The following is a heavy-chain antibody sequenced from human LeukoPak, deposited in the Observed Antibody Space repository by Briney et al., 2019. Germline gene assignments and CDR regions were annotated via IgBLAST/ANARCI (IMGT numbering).Heavy chain of an antibody. CDR1: RGTFSSYA. CDR3: ARGGVLLWFGELLSKHWFDP. D-gene: IGHD3-10*01. CDR2: IIPIFGTA. V-gene: IGHV1-69*05. Sequence: ASVKVSCKASRGTFSSYAISWVRQAPGQGLEWMGGIIPIFGTANYAQKFQGRVTMTRDTSTSTVYMELSSLRSEDTAVYYCARGGVLLWFGELLSKHWFDPWGQGTLVTVSS. J-gene: IGHJ5*02.